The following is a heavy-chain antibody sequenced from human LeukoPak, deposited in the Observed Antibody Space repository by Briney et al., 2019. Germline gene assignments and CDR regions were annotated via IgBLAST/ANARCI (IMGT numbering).Heavy chain of an antibody. CDR1: GFRFSDFG. CDR3: ARAGDILLVSYFHYYGMDV. CDR2: ISSTSNYI. D-gene: IGHD7-27*01. J-gene: IGHJ6*02. Sequence: GGSLRLSCTASGFRFSDFGMNWVRQAPGKGPEWVSSISSTSNYIYYAESVKGRFAVSRDNAKNSLYLQMNSLRADDTAVYYCARAGDILLVSYFHYYGMDVWGQGTTVIVSS. V-gene: IGHV3-21*01.